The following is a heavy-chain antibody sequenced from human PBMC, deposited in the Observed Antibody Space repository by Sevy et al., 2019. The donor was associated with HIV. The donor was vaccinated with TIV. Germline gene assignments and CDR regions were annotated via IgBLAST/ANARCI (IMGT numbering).Heavy chain of an antibody. CDR1: GYTLTGYY. Sequence: ASVKVSCKASGYTLTGYYMHWMRQAPGQGLEWMGWINPDSGDPTYAPKFQGRVTLTRVKSINTAYMDLRRLKSDDTAVYYCVRDDRDGYFEHWGQGTLVTVSS. CDR3: VRDDRDGYFEH. V-gene: IGHV1-2*02. CDR2: INPDSGDP. J-gene: IGHJ4*02.